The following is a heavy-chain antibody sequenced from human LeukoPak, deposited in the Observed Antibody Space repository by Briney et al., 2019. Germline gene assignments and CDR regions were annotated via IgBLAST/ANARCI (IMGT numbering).Heavy chain of an antibody. CDR1: GDSINNNNYY. Sequence: SETLSLTCTVSGDSINNNNYYWGWIRQPPGKGLEWSGNIYYNGRTYYSPSLKSRGTMFVDTSTNQFSLKLSSVTAADTAVYYCARTYSTYGGSYYYNYMDVWGKGTTVTVSS. V-gene: IGHV4-39*01. CDR3: ARTYSTYGGSYYYNYMDV. J-gene: IGHJ6*03. D-gene: IGHD4-11*01. CDR2: IYYNGRT.